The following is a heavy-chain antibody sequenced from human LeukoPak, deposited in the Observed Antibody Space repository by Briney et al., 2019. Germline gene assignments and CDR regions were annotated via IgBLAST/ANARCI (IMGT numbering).Heavy chain of an antibody. J-gene: IGHJ4*02. CDR2: IKQDGSEK. V-gene: IGHV3-7*03. Sequence: GGSLRLSCAASGFTFSSYWMSWVRQAPGKGLEWVANIKQDGSEKYYVDSVKGRFTISRDNAKNSLYLQMNSLRAEDTAVYYCARVPRYCSGGSCYHSDYWGQGTLVTVSS. CDR1: GFTFSSYW. D-gene: IGHD2-15*01. CDR3: ARVPRYCSGGSCYHSDY.